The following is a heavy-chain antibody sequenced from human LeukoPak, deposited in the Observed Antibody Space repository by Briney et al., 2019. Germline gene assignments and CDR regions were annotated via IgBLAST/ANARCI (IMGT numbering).Heavy chain of an antibody. D-gene: IGHD3-22*01. CDR3: AKDRQFYYDSSGYLDYFDY. V-gene: IGHV3-23*01. J-gene: IGHJ4*02. CDR2: ISGSGGST. Sequence: PGGSLRLSCAASGFTFSSYAMSWVRQAPGKGLEWVSAISGSGGSTYYADSVKGRFTISRDNSKNTLYLQMNSLRAEDTAVYYCAKDRQFYYDSSGYLDYFDYWGQGTLVTVSS. CDR1: GFTFSSYA.